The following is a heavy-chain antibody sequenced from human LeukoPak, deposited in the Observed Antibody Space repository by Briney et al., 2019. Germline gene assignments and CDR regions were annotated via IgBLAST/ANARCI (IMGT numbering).Heavy chain of an antibody. CDR1: GFTLSGYW. Sequence: PGRSLRLSCAASGFTLSGYWIHWVRQAPGKGLVWVARINPDGSFTNYADSVKGRFTISRDNSKNTLYLQMNSLRAEDTAVYYCAKDLFNWNYVPFDYWGQGTLVTVSS. J-gene: IGHJ4*02. CDR3: AKDLFNWNYVPFDY. D-gene: IGHD1-7*01. V-gene: IGHV3-74*01. CDR2: INPDGSFT.